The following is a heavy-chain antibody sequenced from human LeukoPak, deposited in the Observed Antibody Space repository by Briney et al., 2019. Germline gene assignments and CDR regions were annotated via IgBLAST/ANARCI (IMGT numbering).Heavy chain of an antibody. V-gene: IGHV1-2*02. D-gene: IGHD4-17*01. CDR1: GYTFTGYY. J-gene: IGHJ4*02. Sequence: ASVKVSCKASGYTFTGYYMHWVRQAPGQGREWMGWINPNSGGTNYAQKFQGRVTMTRDTSISTAYMELSRLRSDDTAVYYCARDYGDGEMVFDYWGQGTLVTVSS. CDR3: ARDYGDGEMVFDY. CDR2: INPNSGGT.